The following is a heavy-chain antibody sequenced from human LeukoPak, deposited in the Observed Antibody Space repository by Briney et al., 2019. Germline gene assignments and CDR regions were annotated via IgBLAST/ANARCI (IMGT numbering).Heavy chain of an antibody. Sequence: GGSLRLSCAASGFTFSNYAMHWVRQAPGEGLEYVSAISSNGGSTYYADSVKGRFTISRDNSKDTLYLQMDSLRAEDTAVYYCAKERMYNNGWFSPWGQGTLVTVSS. V-gene: IGHV3-64*02. D-gene: IGHD1-14*01. CDR3: AKERMYNNGWFSP. CDR2: ISSNGGST. J-gene: IGHJ5*02. CDR1: GFTFSNYA.